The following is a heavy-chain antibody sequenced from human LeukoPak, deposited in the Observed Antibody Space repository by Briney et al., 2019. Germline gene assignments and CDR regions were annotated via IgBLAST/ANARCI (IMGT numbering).Heavy chain of an antibody. CDR3: ARDMGWQQFAQ. CDR1: RFTFSNYW. CDR2: IKTDGGET. D-gene: IGHD5-24*01. V-gene: IGHV3-7*01. Sequence: PGGSLRLSCVASRFTFSNYWMTWVRQAPGKGLERVANIKTDGGETYYIESVKGRFTISRDNARNSLYLQMNSLTVDDTAVYYCARDMGWQQFAQWGQGTLVTVSS. J-gene: IGHJ4*02.